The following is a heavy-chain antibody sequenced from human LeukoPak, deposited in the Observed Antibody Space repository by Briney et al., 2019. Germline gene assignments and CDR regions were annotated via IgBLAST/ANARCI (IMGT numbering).Heavy chain of an antibody. J-gene: IGHJ4*02. CDR1: GGTFSSYA. D-gene: IGHD3-10*01. CDR2: IIPIFGTA. Sequence: SVKVSCKASGGTFSSYAISWVRQAPGQGLEWMGGIIPIFGTANYAQKFQGRVTITTDGSTSTAYMELSSLRSEDTAVYYCARDLTYYYGSGLYYWGQGILVTVSS. CDR3: ARDLTYYYGSGLYY. V-gene: IGHV1-69*05.